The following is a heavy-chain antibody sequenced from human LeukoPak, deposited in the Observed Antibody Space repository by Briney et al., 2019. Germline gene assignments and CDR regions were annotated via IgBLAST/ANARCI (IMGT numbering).Heavy chain of an antibody. V-gene: IGHV4-61*08. CDR2: IYYSGST. D-gene: IGHD6-13*01. Sequence: SETLSLTCTVSGGSISSGGYYWSWIRQHPGKGLEWIGYIYYSGSTNYNPSLKSRVTISVDTSKNQFSLKLSSVTAADTAVYYCARRYSTRLCYFDYWGQGTLVTVSS. CDR3: ARRYSTRLCYFDY. J-gene: IGHJ4*02. CDR1: GGSISSGGYY.